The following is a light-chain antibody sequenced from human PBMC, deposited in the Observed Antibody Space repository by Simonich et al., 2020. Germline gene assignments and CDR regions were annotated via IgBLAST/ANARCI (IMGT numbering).Light chain of an antibody. Sequence: DIQMTQSPSSLSASVGDRVTITCQARQDISNYLNWYQQKPGKAPKLLIYDASNLETGVPSRFSGSGSGTDFTFTISSLQPEDIATYYCQQYGNLRYTFGQGSKLEIK. J-gene: IGKJ2*01. V-gene: IGKV1-33*01. CDR2: DAS. CDR1: QDISNY. CDR3: QQYGNLRYT.